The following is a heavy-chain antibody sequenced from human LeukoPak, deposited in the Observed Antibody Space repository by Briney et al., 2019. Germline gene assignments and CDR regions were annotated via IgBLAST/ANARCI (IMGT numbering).Heavy chain of an antibody. D-gene: IGHD4-17*01. Sequence: GRSLRLSCAASGFTFSSYGMHWVRQAPGKGLEWLAVIWYDGSNKYYAGSVKGRFTISRDNSKNTLYLQMNSLRAEDTAVYYCAKWYGDYGFWFDPWGQGTLVTVSS. J-gene: IGHJ5*02. CDR1: GFTFSSYG. V-gene: IGHV3-33*06. CDR2: IWYDGSNK. CDR3: AKWYGDYGFWFDP.